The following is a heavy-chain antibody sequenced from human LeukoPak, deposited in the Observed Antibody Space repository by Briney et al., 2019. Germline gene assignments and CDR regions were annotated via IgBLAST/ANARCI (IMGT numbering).Heavy chain of an antibody. CDR3: ARLPGSGYFDY. CDR2: IYYSGNT. D-gene: IGHD2-15*01. J-gene: IGHJ4*02. CDR1: GGSIRGYF. V-gene: IGHV4-59*01. Sequence: SETLSLTCTVSGGSIRGYFWSWIRQPPGKGLEWIGHIYYSGNTNYNPSLKSRVTISVDTSKNQFSLKLSSVTAADTAVYYCARLPGSGYFDYWGQGTLVTVSS.